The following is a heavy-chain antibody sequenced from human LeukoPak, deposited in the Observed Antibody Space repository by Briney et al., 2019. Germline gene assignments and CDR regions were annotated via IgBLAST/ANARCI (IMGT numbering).Heavy chain of an antibody. D-gene: IGHD6-19*01. CDR1: GGTFSSYA. J-gene: IGHJ4*02. Sequence: ASVKVSCKASGGTFSSYAISWVRQAPGQGLEWMGGIIPIFGTANYAQKFQGRVTITADESTSTAYMELSSLRSEDTAVYYCARYSSGWYNTLDYWGQGTLVTVSS. V-gene: IGHV1-69*13. CDR3: ARYSSGWYNTLDY. CDR2: IIPIFGTA.